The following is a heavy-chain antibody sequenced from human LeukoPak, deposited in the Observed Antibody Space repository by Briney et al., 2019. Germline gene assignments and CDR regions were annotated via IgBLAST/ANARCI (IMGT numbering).Heavy chain of an antibody. CDR1: GFSFDDYA. CDR2: ISWNIGSI. Sequence: PGGSLRLSCVASGFSFDDYAMRWVRQAPGEGLGWGSDISWNIGSIVYGDCVKGLFTIPRENAKNSLYLQMNSLRAEDMALYYCAKDARDDYYYFWDVWGEGTTVSISS. CDR3: AKDARDDYYYFWDV. V-gene: IGHV3-9*03. J-gene: IGHJ6*03.